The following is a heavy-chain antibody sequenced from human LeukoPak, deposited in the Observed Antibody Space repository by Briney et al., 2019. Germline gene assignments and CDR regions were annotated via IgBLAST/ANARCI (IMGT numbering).Heavy chain of an antibody. V-gene: IGHV3-15*01. J-gene: IGHJ6*03. Sequence: GGSLRLSCAASGFTFSNAWMSWVRQAPGKGLEWVGRIKSKADGGTTDYAAPVKGRFTISRDDSKNTLYLQMNSLKTEDTAVYYCTTRATEGSETEYYYYYMDVWGKGTTVTISS. CDR2: IKSKADGGTT. CDR3: TTRATEGSETEYYYYYMDV. CDR1: GFTFSNAW. D-gene: IGHD3-10*01.